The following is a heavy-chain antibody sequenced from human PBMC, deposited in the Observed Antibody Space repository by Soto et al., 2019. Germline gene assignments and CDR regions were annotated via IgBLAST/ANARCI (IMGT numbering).Heavy chain of an antibody. V-gene: IGHV3-23*01. J-gene: IGHJ4*02. D-gene: IGHD3-22*01. CDR3: AKDRTYYYDSSGYPDY. Sequence: GXSLRRTCAASAFTSSSYAMIWVNQAPGKGLEWVSAISGSGGSTYYADSVKGRFTISRDNSKNTLYLQMNSLRAEDTAVYYCAKDRTYYYDSSGYPDYWGQGTLVTVSS. CDR1: AFTSSSYA. CDR2: ISGSGGST.